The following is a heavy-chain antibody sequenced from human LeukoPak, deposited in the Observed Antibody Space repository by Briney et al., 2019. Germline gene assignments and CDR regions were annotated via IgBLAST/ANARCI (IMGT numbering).Heavy chain of an antibody. D-gene: IGHD6-19*01. CDR3: ARDQGQQWLADFDY. V-gene: IGHV3-7*03. Sequence: GGSLRLSCAASGFTFSSYWMSWVRQAPGKGLEWVANIKQDGSEKYYVDSVKGRFTISRDNAKNSLYLQMNSLRAEDTAVYYCARDQGQQWLADFDYWGQGTLVTVSS. CDR1: GFTFSSYW. CDR2: IKQDGSEK. J-gene: IGHJ4*02.